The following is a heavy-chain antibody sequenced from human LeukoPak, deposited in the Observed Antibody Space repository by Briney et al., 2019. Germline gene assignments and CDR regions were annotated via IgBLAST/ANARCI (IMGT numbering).Heavy chain of an antibody. CDR2: IYYSGST. J-gene: IGHJ4*02. CDR3: ARGDLLTGYYIYGY. Sequence: SETLSLTCTVSRGSISSYYWSWIRQPPGKGLEWIGYIYYSGSTNYNPSLKSRVTISVDTSKNQFSLKLSSVTAADTAVYYCARGDLLTGYYIYGYWGQGTLVTVSS. D-gene: IGHD3-9*01. CDR1: RGSISSYY. V-gene: IGHV4-59*01.